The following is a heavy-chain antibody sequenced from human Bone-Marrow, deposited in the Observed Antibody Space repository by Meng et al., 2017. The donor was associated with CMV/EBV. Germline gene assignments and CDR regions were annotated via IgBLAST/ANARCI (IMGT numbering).Heavy chain of an antibody. CDR2: ISSSGLTI. D-gene: IGHD2-2*01. CDR3: ARAPQGRIVVVPAATDGMDV. V-gene: IGHV3-48*03. Sequence: GGSLRLACAASRLTFSSYEMNWVRQAPGKGLEWVSYISSSGLTIYYADSVRGRFTISRDNAKNSLYLQMTSLRAEDTALYYCARAPQGRIVVVPAATDGMDVWGQGATVTFSS. CDR1: RLTFSSYE. J-gene: IGHJ6*02.